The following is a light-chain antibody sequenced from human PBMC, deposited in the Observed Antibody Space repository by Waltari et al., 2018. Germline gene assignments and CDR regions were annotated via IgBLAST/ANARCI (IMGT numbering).Light chain of an antibody. CDR1: SSDVGGYNY. J-gene: IGLJ1*01. CDR3: SSYAGSSNHV. Sequence: QSALTQPPSASGSPGQSVTISCTGPSSDVGGYNYVSWYQQHPGKAPKLIIYEVSKRPSGVPDRFSGSKSGNTASLTVSGLQAEDEADYYCSSYAGSSNHVFATGTKVTVL. CDR2: EVS. V-gene: IGLV2-8*01.